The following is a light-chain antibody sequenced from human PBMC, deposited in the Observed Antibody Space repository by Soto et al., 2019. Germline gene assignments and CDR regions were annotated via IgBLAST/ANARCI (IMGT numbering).Light chain of an antibody. V-gene: IGKV3-20*01. CDR2: VAS. CDR1: QSVSSSY. CDR3: HQYDSSPLT. J-gene: IGKJ4*01. Sequence: EIVLTQSPGTLSLSPGERATLSCRASQSVSSSYLAWYQQKPGQAPRLLIYVASSRATGIPARFSGSGSGTDFTLTISRLEPEDFAVYYCHQYDSSPLTFGGGTKVEIK.